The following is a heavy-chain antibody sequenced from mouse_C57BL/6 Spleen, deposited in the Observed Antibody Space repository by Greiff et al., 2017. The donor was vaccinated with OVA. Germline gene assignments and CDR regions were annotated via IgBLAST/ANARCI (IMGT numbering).Heavy chain of an antibody. D-gene: IGHD2-4*01. CDR1: GYTFTSYW. Sequence: QVQLQQPGAELVKPGASVKLSCKASGYTFTSYWMQWVKQRPGQGLEWIGEIDPSDSYTNYNQKFKGKATLTVDTSSSTAYMQLSSLTSEDSAVYYCARRGLRGGNYAKDGWGQGTSVTVSS. CDR2: IDPSDSYT. CDR3: ARRGLRGGNYAKDG. J-gene: IGHJ4*01. V-gene: IGHV1-50*01.